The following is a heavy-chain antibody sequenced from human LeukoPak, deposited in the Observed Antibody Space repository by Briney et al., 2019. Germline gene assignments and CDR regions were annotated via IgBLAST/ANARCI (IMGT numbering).Heavy chain of an antibody. D-gene: IGHD5-12*01. CDR2: ISGSGGST. CDR3: VRDGYAFDV. V-gene: IGHV3-23*01. Sequence: GGSLRLSCAASGFTFSSYATSWVRQAPGKGLEWVSAISGSGGSTYYADSVKGRFTISRDNAKNTLYLQMDSLRAEDTAVYYCVRDGYAFDVWGQGTMVTVSS. J-gene: IGHJ3*01. CDR1: GFTFSSYA.